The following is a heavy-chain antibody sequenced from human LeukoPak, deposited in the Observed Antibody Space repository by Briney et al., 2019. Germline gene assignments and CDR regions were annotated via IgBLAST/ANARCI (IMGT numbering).Heavy chain of an antibody. CDR2: ISSSSSYI. D-gene: IGHD6-19*01. CDR3: ARDGDYSSGWRY. V-gene: IGHV3-21*01. Sequence: PGGSLRLSCAASGFTFSSYNMNWVRQAPGKGLEWVSSISSSSSYIYYADSVKGRFTISRDNAKNSLYLQMNSLRAEDTAVYYCARDGDYSSGWRYWGQGTLVTVSS. CDR1: GFTFSSYN. J-gene: IGHJ4*02.